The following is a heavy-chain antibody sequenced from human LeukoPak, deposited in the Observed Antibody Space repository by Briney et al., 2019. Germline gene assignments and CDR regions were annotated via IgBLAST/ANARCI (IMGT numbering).Heavy chain of an antibody. CDR1: GFTVSSNY. D-gene: IGHD6-19*01. CDR3: AKVDCHSGGWHCGGNFDY. J-gene: IGHJ4*02. CDR2: IYSGGST. Sequence: GGSLRLSCAASGFTVSSNYMSWVRQAPGKGLEWVSVIYSGGSTYYADSVKGRFTISRDNSKNTLYLQMNSLRAEDTAVYYCAKVDCHSGGWHCGGNFDYWGQGTLVTVSS. V-gene: IGHV3-53*01.